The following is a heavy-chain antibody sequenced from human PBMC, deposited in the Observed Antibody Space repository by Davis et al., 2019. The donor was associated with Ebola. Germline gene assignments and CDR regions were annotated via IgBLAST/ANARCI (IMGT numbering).Heavy chain of an antibody. CDR2: ISYDGSNK. CDR1: GFTFSSYG. D-gene: IGHD1-14*01. Sequence: GESLKISCAASGFTFSSYGMHWVRQAPGKGLEWVAVISYDGSNKYYADSVKGRFTISRDNSKNTLYLQMNSLRAEDTAVYYCARVTGLDYWGQGTLVTVSS. J-gene: IGHJ4*02. V-gene: IGHV3-30*03. CDR3: ARVTGLDY.